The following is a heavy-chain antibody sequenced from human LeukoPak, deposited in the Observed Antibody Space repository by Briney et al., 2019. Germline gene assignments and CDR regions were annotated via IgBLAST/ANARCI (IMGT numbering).Heavy chain of an antibody. CDR3: ANLYGDYDV. V-gene: IGHV3-23*01. Sequence: GGSLRLPCAGSGFTFSSYAMRWVRQAPGKGLEWVSAISGSGGSTYYADSVKGRFTISRDNSKNTLYLQMNSLRAEDTAVYYCANLYGDYDVWGQGTLVTVSS. J-gene: IGHJ4*02. CDR2: ISGSGGST. D-gene: IGHD4-17*01. CDR1: GFTFSSYA.